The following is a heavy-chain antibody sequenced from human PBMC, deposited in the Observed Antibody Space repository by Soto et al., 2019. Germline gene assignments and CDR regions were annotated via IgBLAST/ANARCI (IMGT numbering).Heavy chain of an antibody. V-gene: IGHV1-46*01. CDR1: GYTFTSYY. J-gene: IGHJ6*02. Sequence: ASVTVSFKASGYTFTSYYMHWVRQAPGQGLEWMGIINPSGGSRSYAQKFQGRVTMTRDTSTSTVYMELSSLRSEDTAVYYCARDRAYCGGDCYLWGMDVWGQGTTVTVSS. D-gene: IGHD2-21*02. CDR3: ARDRAYCGGDCYLWGMDV. CDR2: INPSGGSR.